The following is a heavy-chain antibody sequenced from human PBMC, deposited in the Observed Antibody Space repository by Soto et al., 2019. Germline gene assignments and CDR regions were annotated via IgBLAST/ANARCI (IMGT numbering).Heavy chain of an antibody. D-gene: IGHD3-16*02. V-gene: IGHV4-30-4*01. J-gene: IGHJ3*02. CDR3: AGAHALLVHADAFDI. CDR1: GGSISSGDYY. Sequence: QVQLQESGPGLVKPSQTLSLTCTVSGGSISSGDYYWSWIRQPPGKGLEWIGYIYYSGSTYYNPSPKSRVTISVDTSKNQFALKLSSVTAADTAVYYCAGAHALLVHADAFDIWGQGTMVTVSS. CDR2: IYYSGST.